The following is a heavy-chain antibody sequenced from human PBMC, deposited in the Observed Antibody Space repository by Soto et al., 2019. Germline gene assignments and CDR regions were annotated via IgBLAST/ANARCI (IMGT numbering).Heavy chain of an antibody. D-gene: IGHD2-15*01. CDR1: GGSFSGYY. V-gene: IGHV4-34*01. CDR3: ARGFSAVVAATPLTNWFDP. J-gene: IGHJ5*02. Sequence: WETLSLTCAVYGGSFSGYYWSWIRQPPGKGLEWIGEINHSGSTNYNPSLKSRVTISVDTSKNQFSLKLSSVNAADTAVYYCARGFSAVVAATPLTNWFDPWGQGTLVTVSS. CDR2: INHSGST.